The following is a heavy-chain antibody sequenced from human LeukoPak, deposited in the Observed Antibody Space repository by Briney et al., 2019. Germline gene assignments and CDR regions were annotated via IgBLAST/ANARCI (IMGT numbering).Heavy chain of an antibody. J-gene: IGHJ6*02. Sequence: ASVRVSCKASGYTFTGYYMHWVRQAPGQGLEWMGWINPNSGGTNHAQKFQGRVTMTRDTSISTAYMELSRLRSDDTAVYYCAKSIAVAGIYYYYGMDVWGQGTTVTVSS. CDR1: GYTFTGYY. CDR2: INPNSGGT. CDR3: AKSIAVAGIYYYYGMDV. V-gene: IGHV1-2*02. D-gene: IGHD6-19*01.